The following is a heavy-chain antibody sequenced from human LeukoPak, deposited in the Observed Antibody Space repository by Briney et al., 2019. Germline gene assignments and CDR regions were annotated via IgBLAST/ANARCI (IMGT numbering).Heavy chain of an antibody. CDR1: CGSFSIYC. CDR3: ARDRGYYYGSGSYGY. CDR2: VNLNGST. D-gene: IGHD3-10*01. V-gene: IGHV4-34*01. J-gene: IGHJ4*02. Sequence: SQTLSLTYAVDCGSFSIYCWSWIRQPPGKGLEWLGEVNLNGSTNYNPSLKSRLTISVDTSKNQFSLKLSSVNAADTALYYCARDRGYYYGSGSYGYWCQGTLVTVSS.